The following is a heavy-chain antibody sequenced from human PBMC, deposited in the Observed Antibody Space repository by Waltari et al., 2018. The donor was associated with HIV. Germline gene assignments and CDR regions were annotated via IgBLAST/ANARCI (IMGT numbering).Heavy chain of an antibody. V-gene: IGHV3-21*01. D-gene: IGHD2-15*01. CDR1: GFTFSSYS. J-gene: IGHJ4*02. CDR2: ISSISSYI. CDR3: ARSPGIAATNLIDY. Sequence: EVQLVESGGGLVKPGGSLRLSCAASGFTFSSYSMNWVRQAPGKGVEWVSFISSISSYIYYGDSVKGRFTISRDNAKNSLYLQMNSLRVEDTAVYYCARSPGIAATNLIDYWCQGTLVTVSS.